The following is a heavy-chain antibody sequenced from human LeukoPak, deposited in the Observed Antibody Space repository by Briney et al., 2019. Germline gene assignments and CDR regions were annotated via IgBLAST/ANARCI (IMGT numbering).Heavy chain of an antibody. J-gene: IGHJ3*02. CDR3: ARDQEDAFDI. Sequence: LVWVSVIYTAGSTYYADSVKGRFTISRDNSKNTLYLQMNSLRAEDTAVYYCARDQEDAFDIWGQGTMVTVSS. V-gene: IGHV3-66*01. CDR2: IYTAGST.